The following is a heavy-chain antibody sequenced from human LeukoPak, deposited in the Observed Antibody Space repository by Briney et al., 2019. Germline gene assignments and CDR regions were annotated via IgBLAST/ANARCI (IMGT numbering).Heavy chain of an antibody. J-gene: IGHJ4*02. CDR1: GGSISSGDYY. CDR3: ARATDVTAFDY. V-gene: IGHV4-30-4*01. D-gene: IGHD4-11*01. CDR2: IYYSGST. Sequence: SETLSLTCTVSGGSISSGDYYWSWIRQPPGKGLEWIGYIYYSGSTYYNPSLKSRVTISVDTSKNQFPLKLSSVTAADTAVYYCARATDVTAFDYWGQGTLVTVSS.